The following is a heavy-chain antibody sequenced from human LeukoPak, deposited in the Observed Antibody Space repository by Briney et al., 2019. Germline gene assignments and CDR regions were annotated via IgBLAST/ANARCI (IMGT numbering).Heavy chain of an antibody. V-gene: IGHV4-31*03. D-gene: IGHD6-19*01. CDR1: GVSISSGGYY. J-gene: IGHJ1*01. CDR2: IYYSGST. CDR3: ASYLSSGWPLGYFQH. Sequence: PSETLSRTGTVSGVSISSGGYYWSWIRQHPGKGLEWIGYIYYSGSTYYNPSLKSRVTISVDTSKNQFSLKLSSVTAADTAVYYCASYLSSGWPLGYFQHWGQGTLVTVSS.